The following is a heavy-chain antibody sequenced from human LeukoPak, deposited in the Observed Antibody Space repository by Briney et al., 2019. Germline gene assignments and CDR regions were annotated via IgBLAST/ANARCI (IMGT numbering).Heavy chain of an antibody. J-gene: IGHJ3*02. CDR2: IWYDGSNK. Sequence: GRSLRLSCAASGFTFSSYGMHWVRQAPGKGLEWVAVIWYDGSNKYYADSVKDRFTISRDNSKNTLYLQMNSLRAEDTAVYYCAREAHAFDIWGQGTMVTVSS. CDR1: GFTFSSYG. V-gene: IGHV3-33*01. CDR3: AREAHAFDI.